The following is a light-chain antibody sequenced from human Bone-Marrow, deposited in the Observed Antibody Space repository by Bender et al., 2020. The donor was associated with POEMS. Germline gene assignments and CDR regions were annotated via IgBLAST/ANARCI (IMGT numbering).Light chain of an antibody. Sequence: QSALTQPPSASGSPGQSVTISCTGTNSDIGTFNFVSWYQHHPGKAPKLMIYEVSKRPSGVSNRFSGSKSGNTASLTISGLQAEDEADYYCCSYAGSFSYVFGSGTKVTVL. CDR3: CSYAGSFSYV. V-gene: IGLV2-8*01. CDR1: NSDIGTFNF. CDR2: EVS. J-gene: IGLJ1*01.